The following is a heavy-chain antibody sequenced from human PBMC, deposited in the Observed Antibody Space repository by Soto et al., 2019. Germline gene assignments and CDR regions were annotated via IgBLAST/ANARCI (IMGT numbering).Heavy chain of an antibody. D-gene: IGHD3-22*01. Sequence: GGSLRLSCAASGFTFSSYGMHWVRQAPGKGLEWVAVISYDGSNKYYADSVKGRFTISRDNSKNTLYLQMNSLRAEDTAVYYCAKVSCYDSSGYCYGMDVWGQGTTVTVSS. CDR3: AKVSCYDSSGYCYGMDV. J-gene: IGHJ6*02. CDR1: GFTFSSYG. CDR2: ISYDGSNK. V-gene: IGHV3-30*18.